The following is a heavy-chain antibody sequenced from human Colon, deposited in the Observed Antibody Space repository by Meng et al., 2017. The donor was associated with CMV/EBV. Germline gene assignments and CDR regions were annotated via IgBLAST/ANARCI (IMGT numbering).Heavy chain of an antibody. J-gene: IGHJ4*02. CDR1: GFTFSSYT. Sequence: GGPWRPPGTALGFTFSSYTMNWARQAPGKGLGWVSSISTSSTYIFYADSVKGRFTISRDNAKNLVSLQMNDLRAEDTALYYCVRDLAVFGVVSENFWGQGTLVTVSS. V-gene: IGHV3-21*06. D-gene: IGHD3-3*01. CDR3: VRDLAVFGVVSENF. CDR2: ISTSSTYI.